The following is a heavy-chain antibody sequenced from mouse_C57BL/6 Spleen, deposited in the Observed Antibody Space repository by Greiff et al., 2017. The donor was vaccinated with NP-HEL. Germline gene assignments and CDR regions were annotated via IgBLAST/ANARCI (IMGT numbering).Heavy chain of an antibody. V-gene: IGHV1-61*01. CDR3: AREGYYGSRLYAMDY. J-gene: IGHJ4*01. CDR2: IYPSDSET. D-gene: IGHD1-1*01. CDR1: GYTFTSYW. Sequence: QVQLQQPGAELVRPGSSVKLSCKASGYTFTSYWMDWVKQRPGQGLEWIGNIYPSDSETHYNQKFKDKATLTVDKSSSTAYLQLSSLTSEDSAVYYCAREGYYGSRLYAMDYWGQGISVTVSS.